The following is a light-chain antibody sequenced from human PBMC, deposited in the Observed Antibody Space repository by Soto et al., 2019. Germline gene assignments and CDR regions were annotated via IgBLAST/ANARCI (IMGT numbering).Light chain of an antibody. J-gene: IGLJ2*01. CDR3: QAWDSGTVV. V-gene: IGLV3-1*01. CDR2: EDT. CDR1: TLGSKF. Sequence: SYELTQPPSVSVSPGQTANITCSGNTLGSKFVFWYHQKAGQSPMVVIYEDTKRPSGIPERFSGSNSGNTATLTISGTQSMDEADFYCQAWDSGTVVFGGGTQLTVL.